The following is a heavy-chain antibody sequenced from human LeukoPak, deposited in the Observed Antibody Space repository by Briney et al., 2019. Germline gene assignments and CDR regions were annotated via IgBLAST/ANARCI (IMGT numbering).Heavy chain of an antibody. V-gene: IGHV3-74*01. J-gene: IGHJ5*02. CDR1: GFTFSSYW. CDR2: INTDGSST. CDR3: ARDLKYCSSTSCYKYNWFDP. D-gene: IGHD2-2*02. Sequence: GGSLRLSCAASGFTFSSYWMHWVRQAPGKGLVWVSRINTDGSSTSYADSVKGRFTISRDNAKNTLYLQMNSLRAEDTAVYYCARDLKYCSSTSCYKYNWFDPWGQGTLVTVSS.